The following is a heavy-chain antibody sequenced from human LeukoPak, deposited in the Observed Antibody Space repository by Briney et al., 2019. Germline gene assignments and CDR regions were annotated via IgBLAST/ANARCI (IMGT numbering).Heavy chain of an antibody. CDR2: IYYSGST. Sequence: SETLSLTCTVSGGSISSYYWSWIRQPPGKGLEWIGYIYYSGSTNYNPSLKSRVTISVDTSKNQFSLKLSSVTAADTAVYYCARNVVVPGGWFDPWGQGTPVTVSS. D-gene: IGHD2-2*01. CDR1: GGSISSYY. V-gene: IGHV4-59*01. J-gene: IGHJ5*02. CDR3: ARNVVVPGGWFDP.